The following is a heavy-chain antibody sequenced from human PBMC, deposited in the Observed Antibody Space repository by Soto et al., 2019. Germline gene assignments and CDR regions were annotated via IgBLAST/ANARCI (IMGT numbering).Heavy chain of an antibody. D-gene: IGHD6-19*01. CDR2: IIPIFGTA. CDR3: ARVIAVAGREGYYYYSGMDV. CDR1: GGTFSSYA. Sequence: SVKVSCKASGGTFSSYAISWVRQAPGQGLEWMGGIIPIFGTANYAQKFQGRVTITADESTSTAYMELSSLRSEDTAVYYCARVIAVAGREGYYYYSGMDVWGQGTTVTVSS. V-gene: IGHV1-69*13. J-gene: IGHJ6*02.